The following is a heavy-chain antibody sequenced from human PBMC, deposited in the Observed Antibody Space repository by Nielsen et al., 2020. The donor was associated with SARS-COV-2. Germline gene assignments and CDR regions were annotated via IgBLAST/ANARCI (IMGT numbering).Heavy chain of an antibody. J-gene: IGHJ6*02. D-gene: IGHD3-3*01. V-gene: IGHV1-24*01. CDR1: GYTLTELS. Sequence: ASVKVSCKVSGYTLTELSMHWVRQAPGKGLEWMGGFDPEDGETIYAQKLQGRVTMTTDTSTSTAYMELRSLRSDDTAVYYCARDRVFGVVITGYYYYYGMDVWGQGATVTVSS. CDR3: ARDRVFGVVITGYYYYYGMDV. CDR2: FDPEDGET.